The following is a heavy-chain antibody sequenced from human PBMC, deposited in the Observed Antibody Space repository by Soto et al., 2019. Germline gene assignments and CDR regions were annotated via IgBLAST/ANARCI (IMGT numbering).Heavy chain of an antibody. CDR3: ARVGSSGWAPDY. V-gene: IGHV4-59*11. CDR1: GGSISGHY. CDR2: IFYSGST. D-gene: IGHD6-19*01. J-gene: IGHJ4*02. Sequence: SETLSLTCTVSGGSISGHYWIWIRQPPGKGLEWIGYIFYSGSTNYNPSLKSRVTIPVDTSKNQFSLKLSSVTAEDTAVYYCARVGSSGWAPDYWGKGTLVTVSS.